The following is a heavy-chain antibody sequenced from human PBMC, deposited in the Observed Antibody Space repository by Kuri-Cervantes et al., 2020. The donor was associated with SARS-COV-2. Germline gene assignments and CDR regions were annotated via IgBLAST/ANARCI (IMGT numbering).Heavy chain of an antibody. V-gene: IGHV3-21*01. CDR2: ISSSSSYI. CDR1: GFTFSSYS. J-gene: IGHJ4*02. CDR3: AKVLGVELRLIDY. D-gene: IGHD1-7*01. Sequence: GESLKISCAASGFTFSSYSMNWVRQAPGKGLEWVSSISSSSSYIYYADSVKGRFTISRDNAKNSLYLQMNSLRAEDTAVYYCAKVLGVELRLIDYWGQGTLVTVSS.